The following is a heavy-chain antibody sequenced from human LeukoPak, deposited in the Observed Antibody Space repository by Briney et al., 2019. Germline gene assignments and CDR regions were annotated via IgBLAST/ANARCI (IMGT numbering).Heavy chain of an antibody. CDR1: GGSISSGGYY. D-gene: IGHD4-23*01. CDR2: SYYSGST. J-gene: IGHJ4*02. V-gene: IGHV4-31*03. CDR3: ESAGGSYGGNIDY. Sequence: SETLSLTCTVSGGSISSGGYYWSWIRQHPGEVLEWIGYSYYSGSTYDNPALKSRVTISVDTSKNPFSLKLSYVTAAETAVYSCESAGGSYGGNIDYWGQGTLVPVSS.